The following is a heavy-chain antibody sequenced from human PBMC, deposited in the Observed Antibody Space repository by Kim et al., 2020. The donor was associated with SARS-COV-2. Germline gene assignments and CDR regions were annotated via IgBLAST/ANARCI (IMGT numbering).Heavy chain of an antibody. CDR2: IYYSGIT. Sequence: SETLSLTCTVSGGSISGSSWSWIRQPPGKGLEWIGYIYYSGITNNNPSLNSRVTIIADTSKNQFSLKLRSVTAADTAVYYCARHAPAGGFGASDNWFDP. CDR1: GGSISGSS. J-gene: IGHJ5*02. CDR3: ARHAPAGGFGASDNWFDP. D-gene: IGHD3-3*01. V-gene: IGHV4-59*08.